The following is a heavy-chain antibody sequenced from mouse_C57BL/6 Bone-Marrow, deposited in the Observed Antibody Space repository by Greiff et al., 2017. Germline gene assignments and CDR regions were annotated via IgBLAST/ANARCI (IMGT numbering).Heavy chain of an antibody. Sequence: VQLQQPGAELVKPGASVKLSCKASGYTFTSYWMHWVKQRPGQGLEWIGMIHPNSGSTNYNEKFKSKATLTVDKSSSTAYMQLSSLTSEDSAVYYCNYYGSYYFEYWGQGTTLTVSS. CDR2: IHPNSGST. CDR1: GYTFTSYW. J-gene: IGHJ2*01. CDR3: NYYGSYYFEY. D-gene: IGHD1-1*01. V-gene: IGHV1-64*01.